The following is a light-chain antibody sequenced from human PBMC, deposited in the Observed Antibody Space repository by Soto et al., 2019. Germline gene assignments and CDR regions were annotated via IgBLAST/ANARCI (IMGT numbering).Light chain of an antibody. CDR3: QQYNNWPPDT. J-gene: IGKJ2*01. V-gene: IGKV3-15*01. CDR1: QSVSSN. Sequence: EIVMTQSPATLSVSPGERATLSCRASQSVSSNLAWYQQKPGQAHRLLIYGASTRATGIPARFSGSGSGTEFTLTISSLQSEDFAVYYCQQYNNWPPDTFGPGTKLEIK. CDR2: GAS.